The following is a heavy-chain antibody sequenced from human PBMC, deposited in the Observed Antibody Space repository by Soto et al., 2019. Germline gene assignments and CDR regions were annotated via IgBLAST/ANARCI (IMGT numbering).Heavy chain of an antibody. D-gene: IGHD6-6*01. CDR1: GYTFSKFF. Sequence: QVQLVQSGADVKKPGASVKVSCKASGYTFSKFFIHWVRQAPGQGLEWLGFVHPGSGSANYAQKFXXGXXMTRDTSMSTVYLELSRLRSEDTAMYYCARDSEGTSSLTHYWGQGTLVTVSS. V-gene: IGHV1-46*01. CDR3: ARDSEGTSSLTHY. CDR2: VHPGSGSA. J-gene: IGHJ4*02.